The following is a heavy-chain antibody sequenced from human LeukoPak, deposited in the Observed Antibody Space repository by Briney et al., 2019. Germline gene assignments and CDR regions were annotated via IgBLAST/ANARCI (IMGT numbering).Heavy chain of an antibody. V-gene: IGHV1-69*01. D-gene: IGHD3-3*01. J-gene: IGHJ4*02. CDR1: GGTFSSNA. CDR3: ATSLEWLSPSHFHY. CDR2: IMPTLGAV. Sequence: GSSVKVSCKASGGTFSSNAISWVRQAPGQGLEWMGGIMPTLGAVDYAQKFQGRVTIIADESTSTACMDLSSLRSEDTAVYYCATSLEWLSPSHFHYWGQGTLVTVTS.